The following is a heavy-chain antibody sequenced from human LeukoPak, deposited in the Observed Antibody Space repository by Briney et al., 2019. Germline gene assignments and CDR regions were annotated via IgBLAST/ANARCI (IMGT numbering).Heavy chain of an antibody. D-gene: IGHD1-26*01. CDR1: GGSISSSSYY. V-gene: IGHV4-39*07. Sequence: SETLSLTCTVSGGSISSSSYYWGWIRQPPGKGLEWIGSIYYSGSTCYNPSLKSRVTITVDTSKNQFSLKLSSVTAADTAVYYCARDPGSGSYQGSLSWFDPWGQGTLVTVSS. J-gene: IGHJ5*02. CDR3: ARDPGSGSYQGSLSWFDP. CDR2: IYYSGST.